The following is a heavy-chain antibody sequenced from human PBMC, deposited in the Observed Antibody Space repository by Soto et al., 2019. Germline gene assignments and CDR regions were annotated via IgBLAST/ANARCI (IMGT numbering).Heavy chain of an antibody. Sequence: QVQLVQSGAEVKNPGSSVRVSCKTSGFTFNVYGIHWVRQAPGQGLEWMGGLNPIYDEPNYAQKFQGRVTITADKSTTTVYLELSSLRSEDTAVYFCARVRDPHLDHYGLDVWGQGTPVTVSS. CDR1: GFTFNVYG. J-gene: IGHJ6*02. CDR2: LNPIYDEP. CDR3: ARVRDPHLDHYGLDV. V-gene: IGHV1-69*06.